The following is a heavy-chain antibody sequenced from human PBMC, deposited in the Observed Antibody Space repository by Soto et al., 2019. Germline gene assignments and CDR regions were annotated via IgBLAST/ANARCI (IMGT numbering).Heavy chain of an antibody. CDR2: MSGGGGRT. Sequence: EVQLLESGGGLVQPGGSLRLSCAASGFTFSSYSMSWVRQAPGKGLGWVAAMSGGGGRTYYADSVKGRLPISRDNSKDTVYLQMNSLRAEDTATYYCAKAATAAGTYLFDYWGQGTLVTVSS. CDR3: AKAATAAGTYLFDY. D-gene: IGHD6-13*01. CDR1: GFTFSSYS. J-gene: IGHJ4*02. V-gene: IGHV3-23*01.